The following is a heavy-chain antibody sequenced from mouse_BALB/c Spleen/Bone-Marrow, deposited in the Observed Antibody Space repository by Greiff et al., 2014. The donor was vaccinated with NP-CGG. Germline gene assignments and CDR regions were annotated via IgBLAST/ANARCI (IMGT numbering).Heavy chain of an antibody. V-gene: IGHV1S22*01. CDR1: GYTFTSYW. CDR2: IYPGSGST. J-gene: IGHJ3*01. CDR3: TGAPGFAD. Sequence: LQQPGSELVRPGASVKLSCKASGYTFTSYWMHWVKQRPGQGLEWIGNIYPGSGSTNYDEKFKSKATLTVDTSSSIAYMQLSSLTSVDSAVYYCTGAPGFADWGQGTLVTVSA.